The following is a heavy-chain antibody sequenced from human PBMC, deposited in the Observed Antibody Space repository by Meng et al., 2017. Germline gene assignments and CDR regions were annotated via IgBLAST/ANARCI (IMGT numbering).Heavy chain of an antibody. CDR1: GFTFTSYS. CDR2: INAGNANT. Sequence: QFELWRSGVEVKKLGVSVKVSGKASGFTFTSYSMHWVRQAPGQRLEWMGWINAGNANTKYSQKFQDRATITMDTSASTAYMELSSLRSEDTAMYYCAREPGSSGWNYFDSWGQGTLVTVSS. J-gene: IGHJ4*02. D-gene: IGHD6-19*01. V-gene: IGHV1-3*01. CDR3: AREPGSSGWNYFDS.